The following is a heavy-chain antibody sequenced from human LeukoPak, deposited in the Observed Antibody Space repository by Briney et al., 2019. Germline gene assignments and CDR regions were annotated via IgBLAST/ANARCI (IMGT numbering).Heavy chain of an antibody. J-gene: IGHJ4*02. CDR1: GFTFSSYA. CDR2: ISYDGSNK. V-gene: IGHV3-30-3*01. Sequence: QTGGSLRLSCAASGFTFSSYAMHWVRQAPGEGLEWVAVISYDGSNKYYADSVKGRFTISRDNSKNTLYLQMNSLRAEDTAVYYCARGNIVLMVYAAFDYWGQGTLVTVSS. D-gene: IGHD2-8*01. CDR3: ARGNIVLMVYAAFDY.